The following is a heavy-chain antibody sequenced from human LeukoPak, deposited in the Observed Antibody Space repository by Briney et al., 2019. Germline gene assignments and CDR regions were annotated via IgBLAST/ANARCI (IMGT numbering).Heavy chain of an antibody. CDR2: ISSSSSYT. J-gene: IGHJ4*02. Sequence: PGGSLRLSCAASGFTFSVYYMSWIRQAPGKGLEWVSYISSSSSYTNYADSVKGRFTISRDNAKNSLYLQMNSLRAEDTAVYYCARSDSYGSRGSDFDYWGQGTLVTVSS. CDR3: ARSDSYGSRGSDFDY. V-gene: IGHV3-11*06. D-gene: IGHD5-18*01. CDR1: GFTFSVYY.